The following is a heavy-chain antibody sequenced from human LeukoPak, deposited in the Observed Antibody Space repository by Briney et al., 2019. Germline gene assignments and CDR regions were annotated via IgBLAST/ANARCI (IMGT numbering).Heavy chain of an antibody. CDR3: ARSRVWSDYLGYFDY. D-gene: IGHD3-3*01. V-gene: IGHV4-59*01. J-gene: IGHJ4*02. CDR1: GGAIMGYY. Sequence: SEPLSLTCTVSGGAIMGYYWNWIRHPPGKGLDWMGHIYHSGSTNYNPSLKSRVTISVDTSKTQISLKLRAVTAADTAVYYCARSRVWSDYLGYFDYWGQGTLVTVSS. CDR2: IYHSGST.